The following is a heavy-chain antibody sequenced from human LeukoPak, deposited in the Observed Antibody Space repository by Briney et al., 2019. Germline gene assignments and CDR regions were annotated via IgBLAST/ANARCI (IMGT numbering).Heavy chain of an antibody. Sequence: SETLSLTCTVSGGSISSYYWSWIRQPPGKGLEWIGYIYYSGSTNYNPSLKSRVTISVDTSKNQFSLKLSSVTAADTAVYYCARAGGYSYGLLDYWGQGTLVTVSS. CDR3: ARAGGYSYGLLDY. J-gene: IGHJ4*02. D-gene: IGHD5-18*01. V-gene: IGHV4-59*01. CDR1: GGSISSYY. CDR2: IYYSGST.